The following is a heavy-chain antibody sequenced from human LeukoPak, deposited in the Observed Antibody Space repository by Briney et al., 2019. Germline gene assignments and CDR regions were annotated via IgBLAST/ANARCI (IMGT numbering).Heavy chain of an antibody. J-gene: IGHJ3*02. Sequence: GGSLRLSCAASGFTFSSYAMSWVRQAPGKGLGWVSIIYSGGSTFYADSVKGRFTISRDNSKNTLYLQMNSLRAEDTAVYYCARGGSYLSAFDIWGQGTMVTVSS. CDR2: IYSGGST. CDR3: ARGGSYLSAFDI. CDR1: GFTFSSYA. V-gene: IGHV3-53*01. D-gene: IGHD1-26*01.